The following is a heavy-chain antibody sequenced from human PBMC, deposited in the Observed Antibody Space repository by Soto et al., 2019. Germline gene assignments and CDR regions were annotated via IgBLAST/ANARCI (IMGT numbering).Heavy chain of an antibody. V-gene: IGHV4-61*01. J-gene: IGHJ4*02. Sequence: QVQLQESGPGLVKPSETLSLTCIVSGDSVSSGRFYWSWIRQPPGKGLEWLGNVYYSGTTNYNPSLQSLVTISVDTTNNQFSLKVTSVTAADTAVYYCAGDLSGRIDYWGQGTLVTVSS. CDR2: VYYSGTT. CDR1: GDSVSSGRFY. CDR3: AGDLSGRIDY. D-gene: IGHD3-3*01.